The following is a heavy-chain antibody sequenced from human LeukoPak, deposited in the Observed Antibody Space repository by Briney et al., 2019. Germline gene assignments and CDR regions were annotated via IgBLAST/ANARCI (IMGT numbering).Heavy chain of an antibody. CDR3: ASSYSSSWPNFDY. J-gene: IGHJ4*02. Sequence: SVKVSCKASRGTFSSYAISWVRQAPGQGLEWMGGIIPIFGTANYAQKFQGRVTITTDESTSTAYMELSSLRSEDTAVYYCASSYSSSWPNFDYWGQGTLVTVSS. CDR2: IIPIFGTA. V-gene: IGHV1-69*05. D-gene: IGHD6-13*01. CDR1: RGTFSSYA.